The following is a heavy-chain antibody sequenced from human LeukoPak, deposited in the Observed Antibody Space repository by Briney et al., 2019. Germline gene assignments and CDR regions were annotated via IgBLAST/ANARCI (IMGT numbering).Heavy chain of an antibody. Sequence: GGSLRLSCEASGFTFSSYGMHWVRQAAGKGLEWVGFMRYDRGETHHADSVKGRFTISRANTQSTVFLRMNSLISDDTAVYFCARSLSSGWIPNLKEYYYMDVWGKGTAVTVSS. CDR3: ARSLSSGWIPNLKEYYYMDV. CDR1: GFTFSSYG. J-gene: IGHJ6*03. CDR2: MRYDRGET. V-gene: IGHV3-30*02. D-gene: IGHD6-19*01.